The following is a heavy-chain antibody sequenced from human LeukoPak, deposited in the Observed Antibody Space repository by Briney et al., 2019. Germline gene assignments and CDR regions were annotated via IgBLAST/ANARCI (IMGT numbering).Heavy chain of an antibody. Sequence: SETLSLTCAVYGGSFSGYYWSWIRQPPGKGLEWIGEINHSGSTNYNPSLKSRDTISVDTSKNQFSLKLSSVTAADTAVYYCARGEQQLVVAYWGQGTLVTVSS. CDR2: INHSGST. CDR1: GGSFSGYY. D-gene: IGHD6-13*01. V-gene: IGHV4-34*01. J-gene: IGHJ4*02. CDR3: ARGEQQLVVAY.